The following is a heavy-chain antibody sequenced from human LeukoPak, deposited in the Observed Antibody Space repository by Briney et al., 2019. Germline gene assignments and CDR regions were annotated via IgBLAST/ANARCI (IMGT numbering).Heavy chain of an antibody. Sequence: SVKVSCEAPGGTFSSYAISWVRQAPGQGLEWMGGIIPIFGTANYAQKFQGRVTITADESTSTAYMELSSLRSDDTAVYYCARATSEENYYGSGRPFDPWGQGTLVTVSS. CDR2: IIPIFGTA. J-gene: IGHJ5*02. CDR1: GGTFSSYA. V-gene: IGHV1-69*13. D-gene: IGHD3-10*01. CDR3: ARATSEENYYGSGRPFDP.